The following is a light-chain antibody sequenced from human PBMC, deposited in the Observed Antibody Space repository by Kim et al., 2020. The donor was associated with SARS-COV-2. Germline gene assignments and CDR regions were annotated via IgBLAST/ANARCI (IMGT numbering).Light chain of an antibody. Sequence: DIQLTQSPSSLSASVGDRVTITCRASQYVSSSLNWYRQKSGKAPELLIYDTFSLQSGAPSRFSGSRSGTDFTLTITSLQPGDFATYFCQQSHDFPYTFGQGTKWRS. V-gene: IGKV1-39*01. CDR2: DTF. CDR3: QQSHDFPYT. J-gene: IGKJ2*01. CDR1: QYVSSS.